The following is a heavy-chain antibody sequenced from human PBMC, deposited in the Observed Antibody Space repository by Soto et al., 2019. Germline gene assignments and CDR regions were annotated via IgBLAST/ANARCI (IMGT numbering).Heavy chain of an antibody. Sequence: EVQLVESGGGLVQPGGSLRLSCATSGFILSDCAINWVRQAPGKGREWVSYISSSSSVIDYEDSVKGRFTVSRDNARNSLYLQMNSLRAEDTAVYYCARDLSWGSNWYYYMDVWGKGTTVTVSS. V-gene: IGHV3-48*01. D-gene: IGHD7-27*01. J-gene: IGHJ6*03. CDR3: ARDLSWGSNWYYYMDV. CDR2: ISSSSSVI. CDR1: GFILSDCA.